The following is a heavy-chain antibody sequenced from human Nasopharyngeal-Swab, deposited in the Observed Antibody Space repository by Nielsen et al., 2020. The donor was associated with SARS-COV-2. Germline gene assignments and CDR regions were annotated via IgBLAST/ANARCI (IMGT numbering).Heavy chain of an antibody. CDR3: VKDNLLRAFDL. D-gene: IGHD2-15*01. CDR2: ISWDSGNI. V-gene: IGHV3-9*01. CDR1: GFTFDDYA. Sequence: GGSLRLSCAASGFTFDDYAIHWVRQAPGRGLGWVSGISWDSGNIGYADSVKGRFTISRDNAKNSLYLQMNSLRAEDTALYYCVKDNLLRAFDLWGQGTMVTVSS. J-gene: IGHJ3*01.